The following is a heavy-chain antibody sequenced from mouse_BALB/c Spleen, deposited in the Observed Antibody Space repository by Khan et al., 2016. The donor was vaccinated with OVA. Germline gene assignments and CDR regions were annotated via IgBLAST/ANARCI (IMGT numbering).Heavy chain of an antibody. CDR3: ARVCGGDFDY. V-gene: IGHV3-2*02. CDR1: GYSIASDYA. J-gene: IGHJ2*01. Sequence: EVQLQESGPGLVKPSQSLSLTCTATGYSIASDYAWNWIRQFPGNKLEWMGFISYSGNTNYNPSLKSRISITRDTSKNQFFLQLNSVTSEDTATDYCARVCGGDFDYWGQGTTLTVSS. CDR2: ISYSGNT.